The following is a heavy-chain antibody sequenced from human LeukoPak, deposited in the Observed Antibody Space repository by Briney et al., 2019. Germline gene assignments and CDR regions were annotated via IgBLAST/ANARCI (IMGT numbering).Heavy chain of an antibody. D-gene: IGHD3-22*01. J-gene: IGHJ4*02. Sequence: PSETLSLTCTVSSGSISTSNYYWGWVRQPPGKALEWIGNIFYSGSTYYSPSLKSRVTISLDTSRNQFSLKLNSVTAADTAVYYCARPRPYDSSGYYHHPLYYWGQGTLVTVSS. CDR3: ARPRPYDSSGYYHHPLYY. CDR2: IFYSGST. V-gene: IGHV4-39*07. CDR1: SGSISTSNYY.